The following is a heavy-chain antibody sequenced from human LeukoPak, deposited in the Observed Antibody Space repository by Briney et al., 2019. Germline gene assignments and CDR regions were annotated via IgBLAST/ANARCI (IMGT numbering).Heavy chain of an antibody. D-gene: IGHD2/OR15-2a*01. V-gene: IGHV3-74*01. Sequence: PGGSLRLSCAASGNYWMHWVRQAPGKGLVWVSHINSDGSWTSYADSVKGRFTISKGNAENTVYLQMNSLRAEDTAVYYCVSFYETYWGRGTLVTVSS. CDR2: INSDGSWT. CDR3: VSFYETY. J-gene: IGHJ4*02. CDR1: GNYW.